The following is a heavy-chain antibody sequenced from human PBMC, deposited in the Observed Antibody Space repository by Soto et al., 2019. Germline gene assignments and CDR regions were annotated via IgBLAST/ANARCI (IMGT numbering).Heavy chain of an antibody. V-gene: IGHV4-30-4*01. CDR3: AREEFWSVAPEMVTPIGTGGEY. CDR2: IYYSGST. CDR1: GGSISSGDYY. J-gene: IGHJ4*02. D-gene: IGHD3-3*01. Sequence: QVQLQESGPGLVKPSQTLSLTCTVSGGSISSGDYYWSWIREPPGKGLEWIGYIYYSGSTYYNPSLKSRVTISVDTSKNQFSLKLSCVTAADTAVYYCAREEFWSVAPEMVTPIGTGGEYWGQGTLVTVSS.